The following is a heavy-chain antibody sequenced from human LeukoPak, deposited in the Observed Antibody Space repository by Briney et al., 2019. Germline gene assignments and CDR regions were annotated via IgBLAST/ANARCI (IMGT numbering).Heavy chain of an antibody. CDR1: GFTFSSYA. V-gene: IGHV3-23*01. CDR3: AKRGLASSWS. J-gene: IGHJ5*02. CDR2: ISGSDGST. D-gene: IGHD6-13*01. Sequence: GGSLRLSCAASGFTFSSYAMSWVRQAPGKGLEWGSAISGSDGSTYYADSVKGRFTISRDNSKNTLYLQMNSLRAEDTAVYYCAKRGLASSWSWGQGTLVTVSS.